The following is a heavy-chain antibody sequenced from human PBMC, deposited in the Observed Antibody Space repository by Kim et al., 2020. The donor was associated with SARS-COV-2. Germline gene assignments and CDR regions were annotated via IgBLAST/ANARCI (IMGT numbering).Heavy chain of an antibody. CDR3: TIRYSYGPDY. V-gene: IGHV3-73*01. D-gene: IGHD5-18*01. Sequence: ATAYAASVKGRFTISRDDSKNTAYLQMNSLKTEDTAVYYCTIRYSYGPDYWGQGTLVTVSS. CDR2: AT. J-gene: IGHJ4*02.